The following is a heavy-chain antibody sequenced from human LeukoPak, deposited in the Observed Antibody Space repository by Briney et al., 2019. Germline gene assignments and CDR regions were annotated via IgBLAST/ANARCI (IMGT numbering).Heavy chain of an antibody. J-gene: IGHJ6*02. V-gene: IGHV3-74*01. CDR1: GFTFSGYW. Sequence: GGSLRLSCAASGFTFSGYWMHWVRQAPGKGLVWVSHIKSDGSSTSYADSVKGRFTISRDNSKNTLYLQMNSLRAEDTAVYYCAKDMTPYCSSTSCHDHYYYYGMDVWGQGTTVTVSS. CDR3: AKDMTPYCSSTSCHDHYYYYGMDV. CDR2: IKSDGSST. D-gene: IGHD2-2*01.